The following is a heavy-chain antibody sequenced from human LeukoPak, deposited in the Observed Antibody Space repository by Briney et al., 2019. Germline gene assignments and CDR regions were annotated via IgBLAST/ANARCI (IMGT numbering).Heavy chain of an antibody. J-gene: IGHJ4*02. D-gene: IGHD3-22*01. Sequence: SETLSLTCTVSGGSISSYYWGWIRQPPGKGLEWIGSIYHSGSTYYNPSLKSRVTISVDTSKNQFSLKLSSVTAADTAVYYCARAEPYYYDSSGYLDYWGQGTLVTVSS. CDR1: GGSISSYY. V-gene: IGHV4-38-2*02. CDR3: ARAEPYYYDSSGYLDY. CDR2: IYHSGST.